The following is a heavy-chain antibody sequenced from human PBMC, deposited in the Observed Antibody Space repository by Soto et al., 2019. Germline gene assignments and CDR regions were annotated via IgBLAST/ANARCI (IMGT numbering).Heavy chain of an antibody. Sequence: SETLSLTCAVYGGSFSGYYWSWIRQPPGKGLEWIGEINHSGSTNYNPSLKSRVTISVDTSKNQFSLKLSSVTAADTAVYYCARARANDFWSGYYRYYYYMDVWGKGTTVTVSS. CDR2: INHSGST. CDR1: GGSFSGYY. CDR3: ARARANDFWSGYYRYYYYMDV. D-gene: IGHD3-3*01. V-gene: IGHV4-34*01. J-gene: IGHJ6*03.